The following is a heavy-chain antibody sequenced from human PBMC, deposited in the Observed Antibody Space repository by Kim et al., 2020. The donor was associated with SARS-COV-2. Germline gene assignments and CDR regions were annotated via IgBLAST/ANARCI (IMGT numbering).Heavy chain of an antibody. D-gene: IGHD6-13*01. J-gene: IGHJ6*02. CDR1: GFTFSNYA. V-gene: IGHV3-23*01. CDR3: AKDGRESSSWYIYYGLDV. CDR2: IDISGDST. Sequence: SLCSACAASGFTFSNYAMTWVRQAPGKGLEWLSNIDISGDSTYHADSVRGRFTISRDNSKNTLYLQMNSLRVEDTAIYYCAKDGRESSSWYIYYGLDVWGQGTKVTV.